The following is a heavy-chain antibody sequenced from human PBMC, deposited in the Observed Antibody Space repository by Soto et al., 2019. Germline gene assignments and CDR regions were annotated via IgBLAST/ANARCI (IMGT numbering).Heavy chain of an antibody. V-gene: IGHV2-70*04. Sequence: SGPTLVNPKQTLTLTCTFSGFSLSTTGVRVSWIRQPPGKALEWLARIDWDGDKFYSTSLKTRLTISKDTSKNQVVLTMTNMDPVETATYYCARLQASSGRNCFDPWDKGPLVTVSS. CDR3: ARLQASSGRNCFDP. CDR1: GFSLSTTGVR. CDR2: IDWDGDK. J-gene: IGHJ5*02.